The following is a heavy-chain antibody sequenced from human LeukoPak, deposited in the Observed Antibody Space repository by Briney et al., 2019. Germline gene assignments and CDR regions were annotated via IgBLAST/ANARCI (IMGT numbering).Heavy chain of an antibody. V-gene: IGHV3-30-3*01. Sequence: GGSLRLSCAASGFTFSSYAMHWVRQAPGKGLEWVAVISYDGSNKYYADSVKGRFTISRDNSKNTLYLQMNSLRAEDTAVYYCARDREGTAQWLVEAFDIWGQGTMVTVSS. D-gene: IGHD6-19*01. J-gene: IGHJ3*02. CDR3: ARDREGTAQWLVEAFDI. CDR1: GFTFSSYA. CDR2: ISYDGSNK.